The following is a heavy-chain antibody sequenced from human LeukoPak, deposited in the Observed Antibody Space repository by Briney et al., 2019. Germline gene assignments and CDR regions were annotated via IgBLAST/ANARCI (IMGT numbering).Heavy chain of an antibody. D-gene: IGHD3-22*01. J-gene: IGHJ6*03. V-gene: IGHV3-20*04. Sequence: GGSLRLSCAASGFTFDDYGMSWVRQAPGKGLEWVSGINWNGGSTGYADSVKGRFTISRDNAKNSLYLQMNSLRAEDTALYYCARDHYYDMPPHPIHYYYYYMDVWGKGTTVTVSS. CDR1: GFTFDDYG. CDR3: ARDHYYDMPPHPIHYYYYYMDV. CDR2: INWNGGST.